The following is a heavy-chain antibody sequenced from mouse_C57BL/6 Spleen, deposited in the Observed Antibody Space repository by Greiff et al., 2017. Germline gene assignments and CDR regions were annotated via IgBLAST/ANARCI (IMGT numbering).Heavy chain of an antibody. Sequence: EVMLVESGGDLVKPGGSLKLSCAASGFTFSSYGMSWVRQTPDKRLEWVATISSGGSYTYYPDSVKGRFTISRDNAKNTLYLQMSSLKSEDTAMYYCARQTVVAPGDWYFDVWGTGTTVTVSS. V-gene: IGHV5-6*01. J-gene: IGHJ1*03. CDR3: ARQTVVAPGDWYFDV. CDR1: GFTFSSYG. D-gene: IGHD1-1*01. CDR2: ISSGGSYT.